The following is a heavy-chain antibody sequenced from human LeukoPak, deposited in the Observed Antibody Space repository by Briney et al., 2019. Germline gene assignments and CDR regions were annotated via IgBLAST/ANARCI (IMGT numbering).Heavy chain of an antibody. D-gene: IGHD6-13*01. V-gene: IGHV4-4*07. CDR1: GGSINSYY. Sequence: SETLSLTCTVSGGSINSYYWSWIRQPAGKGLEWIGHIYNSGSTNYNPSLKGRVTMSVATSKNQCSLHLSSVTAADTAVYYCARSAFLVTAPGLYYFDYWGQGTLVAVSS. CDR3: ARSAFLVTAPGLYYFDY. J-gene: IGHJ4*02. CDR2: IYNSGST.